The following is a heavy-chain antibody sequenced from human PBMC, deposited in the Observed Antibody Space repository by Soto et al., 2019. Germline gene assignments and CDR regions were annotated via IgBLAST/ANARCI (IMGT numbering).Heavy chain of an antibody. Sequence: SGGSLRLSCAASGFTFSSHGMHWVRQAPGKGLEWVAVIWYDGSNKYYADSVKGRFTISRDNSKNTLYLQMNSLRAEDTAVYYCARDSHYGDSGDYMDVWGKGTTVTVSS. CDR3: ARDSHYGDSGDYMDV. CDR2: IWYDGSNK. CDR1: GFTFSSHG. J-gene: IGHJ6*03. V-gene: IGHV3-33*08. D-gene: IGHD4-17*01.